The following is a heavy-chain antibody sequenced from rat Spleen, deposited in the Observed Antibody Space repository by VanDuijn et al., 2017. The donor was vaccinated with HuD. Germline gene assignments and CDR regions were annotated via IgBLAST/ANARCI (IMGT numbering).Heavy chain of an antibody. CDR3: ARRSGGTGVMDA. V-gene: IGHV5S13*01. CDR2: ISTGGGNT. Sequence: EVQLVESGGGLVQPGRSMKLSCAASGFTFSNYDMAWVRQAPTKGLEWVASISTGGGNTYYRDSVKGRFTISRDNAKNTQYLQMDSLRSEDTATYYCARRSGGTGVMDAWGQGASVTVSS. J-gene: IGHJ4*01. CDR1: GFTFSNYD. D-gene: IGHD4-3*01.